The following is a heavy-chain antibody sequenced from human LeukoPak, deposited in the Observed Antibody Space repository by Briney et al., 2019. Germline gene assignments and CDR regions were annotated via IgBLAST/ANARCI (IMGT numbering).Heavy chain of an antibody. Sequence: PSETLSLSCTVSGGSIRSNNYYWGWIRQPPGKGLEWIVSIYDSGSTYYNPSLKSRVIISVDTSKNQFSLKLSSVTAADTAVYYCQSRFLEWLLDYWGQGTLVTVSS. V-gene: IGHV4-39*01. D-gene: IGHD3-3*01. CDR2: IYDSGST. CDR1: GGSIRSNNYY. CDR3: QSRFLEWLLDY. J-gene: IGHJ4*02.